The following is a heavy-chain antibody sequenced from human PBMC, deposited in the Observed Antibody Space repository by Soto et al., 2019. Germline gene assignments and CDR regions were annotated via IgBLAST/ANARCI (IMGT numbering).Heavy chain of an antibody. D-gene: IGHD6-13*01. CDR1: GFSISSYD. J-gene: IGHJ6*02. CDR2: IYTSGST. CDR3: ARDHVAAGNYYYGLDV. V-gene: IGHV4-4*07. Sequence: WETLSLTCTVSGFSISSYDWGWIRQPSGKGLEWIVRIYTSGSTNYNPSLKSRVTMSVDTSKNQFSLKLSSVTAADKAVYYCARDHVAAGNYYYGLDVWGQGTTVTVSS.